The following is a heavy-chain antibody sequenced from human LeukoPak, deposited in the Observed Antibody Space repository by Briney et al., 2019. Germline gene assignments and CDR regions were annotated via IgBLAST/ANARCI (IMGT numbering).Heavy chain of an antibody. V-gene: IGHV3-21*04. CDR2: ITSSSDYI. D-gene: IGHD2-15*01. J-gene: IGHJ4*02. CDR1: GFTFSPYS. Sequence: GGSLRLSCTASGFTFSPYSIIWVRQAPGKGLEWVSSITSSSDYIYYADSVKGRFTISRDNAENSLHLQMSSLRAEDTAVYYCARLCSGGSSSSYFAYWGQAILVTVSS. CDR3: ARLCSGGSSSSYFAY.